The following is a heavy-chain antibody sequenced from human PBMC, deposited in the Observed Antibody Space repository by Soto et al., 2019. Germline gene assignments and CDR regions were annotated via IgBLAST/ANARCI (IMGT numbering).Heavy chain of an antibody. J-gene: IGHJ6*04. CDR2: IYSAGNT. CDR1: GFTFSDYY. Sequence: GGSLRLSCAASGFTFSDYYMSWIRQAPGKGLEWVSLIYSAGNTYYADSVKGRFTISRDNSKNMLYLEMNSLRAEDTGVYYCARDQKVPHNVYGLDVWGKGPRFT. V-gene: IGHV3-53*01. D-gene: IGHD3-10*02. CDR3: ARDQKVPHNVYGLDV.